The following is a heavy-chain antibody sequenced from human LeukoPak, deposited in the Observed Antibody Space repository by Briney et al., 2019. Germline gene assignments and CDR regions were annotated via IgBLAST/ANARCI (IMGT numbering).Heavy chain of an antibody. CDR3: ARSFASFDF. CDR1: GFTFSNYW. CDR2: INSDGSTT. Sequence: PGGSLRLSCAASGFTFSNYWMHWVRDAPGRGLVWVSRINSDGSTTNYADSVKGRFTISRDNAKNTLFLQMNSLRAEDTAVYYCARSFASFDFWGQGTMVTVSS. J-gene: IGHJ3*01. V-gene: IGHV3-74*01.